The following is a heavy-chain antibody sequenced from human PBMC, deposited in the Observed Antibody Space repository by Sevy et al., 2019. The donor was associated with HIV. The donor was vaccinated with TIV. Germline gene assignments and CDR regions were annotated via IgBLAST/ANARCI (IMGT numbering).Heavy chain of an antibody. J-gene: IGHJ6*02. CDR3: SRVQGTISPYNYFGMDV. CDR2: IKSKTYGGTT. CDR1: GFTFGDYA. D-gene: IGHD3-3*01. V-gene: IGHV3-49*03. Sequence: GGSLRLSCTASGFTFGDYAMSWLRQAPGKGLEWVGFIKSKTYGGTTEYAASVKGRFTILRDDSKSIAYLQMNSLKTEDTALYYCSRVQGTISPYNYFGMDVWGQGTTVTVSS.